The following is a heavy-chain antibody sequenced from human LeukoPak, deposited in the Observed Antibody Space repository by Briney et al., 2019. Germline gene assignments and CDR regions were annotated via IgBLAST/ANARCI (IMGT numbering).Heavy chain of an antibody. J-gene: IGHJ3*02. CDR1: GFTFNTYS. Sequence: GGSLRLSCAASGFTFNTYSMHWVRQAPGKGLEWVAVISFDGSHKYYADSVKGRFTISRDNSKNTLYLQMNSLRAEDTAVYYCAKDYLGDSSAYSPDDAFDIWGQGTMVTVSS. V-gene: IGHV3-30-3*01. CDR3: AKDYLGDSSAYSPDDAFDI. D-gene: IGHD3-22*01. CDR2: ISFDGSHK.